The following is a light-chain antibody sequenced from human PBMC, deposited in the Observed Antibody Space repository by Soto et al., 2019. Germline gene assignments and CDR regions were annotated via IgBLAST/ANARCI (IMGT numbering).Light chain of an antibody. CDR1: QTISTW. J-gene: IGKJ1*01. CDR3: QQYTNTNNPWM. V-gene: IGKV1-5*01. CDR2: DAS. Sequence: DIHVTQSPPTLPASVGHRVTITCRAIQTISTWMAWYQQKPGKAPKLLVYDASTLQSGVASRFSGSGSGTEFTLIISGLQPDDSATYYCQQYTNTNNPWMFGQGTKVDIK.